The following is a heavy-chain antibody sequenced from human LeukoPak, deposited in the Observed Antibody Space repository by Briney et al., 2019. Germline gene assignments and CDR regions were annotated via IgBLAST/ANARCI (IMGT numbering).Heavy chain of an antibody. Sequence: GGSLRLSCAASGLTFSSYAMSWVRQAPGKGLEWVSAISGSGGSTYYADSVKGRFTISGDNSRNTLFLQMNSLRAEDTAVYYCAHGAMYQLDYWGQGTLVTVSS. CDR1: GLTFSSYA. J-gene: IGHJ4*02. CDR2: ISGSGGST. V-gene: IGHV3-23*01. CDR3: AHGAMYQLDY. D-gene: IGHD2-2*01.